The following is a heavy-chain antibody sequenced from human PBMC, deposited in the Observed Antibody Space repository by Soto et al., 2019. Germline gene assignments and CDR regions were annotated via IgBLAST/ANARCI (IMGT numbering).Heavy chain of an antibody. CDR3: ARHPRADYKYDASGIFDS. CDR2: MYYSGSS. D-gene: IGHD4-4*01. J-gene: IGHJ4*02. V-gene: IGHV4-39*01. CDR1: GGSISSRTFW. Sequence: TSETLALTCSVSGGSISSRTFWWAWIRQPPGKGLEWIGDMYYSGSSYSSPSLKSRVTLSVDTSKNQLSLKLNSVTAADTAVYYCARHPRADYKYDASGIFDSWAKATQLT.